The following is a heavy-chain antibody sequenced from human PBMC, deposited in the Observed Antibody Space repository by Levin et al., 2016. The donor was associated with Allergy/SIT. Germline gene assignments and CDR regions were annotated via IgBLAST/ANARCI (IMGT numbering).Heavy chain of an antibody. CDR3: VQGLFKFQLPHEDAFDI. D-gene: IGHD2-2*01. CDR2: LYTGGWT. CDR1: GLTVSTNY. V-gene: IGHV3-53*05. Sequence: GGSLRLSCAASGLTVSTNYMSWVRQAPGKGLEWLSVLYTGGWTYYADSVKGRFTISRDNSQNTLYLQMNSLRAEDTAVFYCVQGLFKFQLPHEDAFDIWGQGTMVTVSS. J-gene: IGHJ3*02.